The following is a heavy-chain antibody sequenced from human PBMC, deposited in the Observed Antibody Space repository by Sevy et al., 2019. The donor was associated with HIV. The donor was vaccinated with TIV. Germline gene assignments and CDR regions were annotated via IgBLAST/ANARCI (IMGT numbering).Heavy chain of an antibody. CDR3: ARDPPLVIRGVIRVNHYGVDV. Sequence: GGSLRLSCAASGFTFSSYWMSWVRQAPGKGLEWVANVKKDGSEKYYVDSVKGRFTISRDNAKNSLYLQMNSLRAEDTAAYYCARDPPLVIRGVIRVNHYGVDVWGQGTTVTVSS. CDR1: GFTFSSYW. V-gene: IGHV3-7*01. CDR2: VKKDGSEK. D-gene: IGHD3-10*01. J-gene: IGHJ6*02.